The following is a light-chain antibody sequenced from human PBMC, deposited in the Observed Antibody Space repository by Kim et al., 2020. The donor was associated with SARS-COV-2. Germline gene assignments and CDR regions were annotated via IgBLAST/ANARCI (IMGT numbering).Light chain of an antibody. J-gene: IGLJ2*01. Sequence: QSALTQSASVSGSPGQSITISCTGTSNDIGGYNYVSWYQQHPGKAPKLVIYGVTNRPSGISSRFSGTRSGNTASLTISGLQAEDEADYYCSSYTTVSTLIFGAGTKLTVL. CDR2: GVT. CDR3: SSYTTVSTLI. V-gene: IGLV2-14*03. CDR1: SNDIGGYNY.